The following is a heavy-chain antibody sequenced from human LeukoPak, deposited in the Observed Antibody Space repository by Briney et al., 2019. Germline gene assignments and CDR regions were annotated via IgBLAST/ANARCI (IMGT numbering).Heavy chain of an antibody. CDR1: GGSFSGYY. Sequence: PSETLSLTCAVYGGSFSGYYWSWIRQPPGKGLEWIGEINHSGSTNYNPSLKSRVTISVDTSKNQFSLKLSSVTAADTAVYYCARVPGVVVPAAPGGWFDPWGQGTLVTVSS. J-gene: IGHJ5*02. CDR2: INHSGST. CDR3: ARVPGVVVPAAPGGWFDP. D-gene: IGHD2-2*01. V-gene: IGHV4-34*01.